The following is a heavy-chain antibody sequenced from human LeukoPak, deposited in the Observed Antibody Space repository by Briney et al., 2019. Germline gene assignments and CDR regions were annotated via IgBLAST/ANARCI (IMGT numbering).Heavy chain of an antibody. CDR2: IIPIFGTA. CDR3: AKGDYSNSYNY. CDR1: GGTFSSYA. Sequence: SVKVSCKASGGTFSSYASSWVRQAPGQGLEWMGRIIPIFGTANYAQKFQGRVTITTDESTSTAYMELSSLRSENTAVYYCAKGDYSNSYNYWGKGTLVTVSS. V-gene: IGHV1-69*05. D-gene: IGHD4-17*01. J-gene: IGHJ4*01.